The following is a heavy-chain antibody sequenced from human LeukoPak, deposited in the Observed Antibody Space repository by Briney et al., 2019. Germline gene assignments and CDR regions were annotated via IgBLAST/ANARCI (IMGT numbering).Heavy chain of an antibody. J-gene: IGHJ5*02. CDR3: ARGKGYCSSTSCYYNWFDP. D-gene: IGHD2-2*01. CDR1: GYSFTSYW. V-gene: IGHV5-51*01. Sequence: GESLKISCKGSGYSFTSYWIGWVRQMPGKGLEWMGIIYPGDSDTRYSPSFQGQVTISADKSISTAYLQWSSLKASDTAMYYCARGKGYCSSTSCYYNWFDPWGQGTLVTVSS. CDR2: IYPGDSDT.